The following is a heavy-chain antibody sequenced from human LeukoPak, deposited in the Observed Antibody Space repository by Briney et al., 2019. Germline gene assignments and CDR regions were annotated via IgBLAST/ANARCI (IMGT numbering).Heavy chain of an antibody. V-gene: IGHV4-34*01. D-gene: IGHD3-10*01. J-gene: IGHJ6*02. Sequence: SETLALTCAVYSGSFSGYYWSWIRQPPGKGLEWIGEINNSGSTNYNPSLKSRVTISVDTSKNQFSLKLSSVTAADTAVYYCARITMDPRRGFYGMDVWGQGTTVTVSS. CDR2: INNSGST. CDR1: SGSFSGYY. CDR3: ARITMDPRRGFYGMDV.